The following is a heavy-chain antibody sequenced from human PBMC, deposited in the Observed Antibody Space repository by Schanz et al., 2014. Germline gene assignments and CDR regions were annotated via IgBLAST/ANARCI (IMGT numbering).Heavy chain of an antibody. V-gene: IGHV1-46*03. D-gene: IGHD6-13*01. CDR1: GYTFTSYY. Sequence: QVQLVQSGAEVKKPGASVKVSCKASGYTFTSYYMHWVRQAPGQGLEWMGIINPSGGSTSYAQKFQGRVTMTRDTSTSTDYMELSSLRSEDTAVYYCARDGEAAAGCDYWGQGTLVNDSS. CDR2: INPSGGST. CDR3: ARDGEAAAGCDY. J-gene: IGHJ4*02.